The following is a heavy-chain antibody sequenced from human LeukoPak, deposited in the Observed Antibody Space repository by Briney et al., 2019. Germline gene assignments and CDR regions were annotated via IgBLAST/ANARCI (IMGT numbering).Heavy chain of an antibody. V-gene: IGHV1-18*01. CDR2: ISAYNGNT. Sequence: ASVKVSCKASGYTFTSYGISWVRQAPGQGLEWMGWISAYNGNTNYAQKLQGRVTMTTDTSTSTAYMELRSLRSDDTAVYYCARVQRVTFPLNYYFDYWGQGTLVTVSS. J-gene: IGHJ4*02. CDR3: ARVQRVTFPLNYYFDY. CDR1: GYTFTSYG. D-gene: IGHD3-10*01.